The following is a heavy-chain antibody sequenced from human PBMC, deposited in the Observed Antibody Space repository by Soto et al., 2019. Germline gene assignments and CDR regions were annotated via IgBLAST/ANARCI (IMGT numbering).Heavy chain of an antibody. CDR2: IHYTGTT. V-gene: IGHV4-31*03. Sequence: PSETLSLTCTVSGGSISSGGNYWSWIRQHPGKGLEWIGYIHYTGTTYYNPSLGSRVTISVETSMNQFSLKLSSVTAADTAVFYCARAGYCTAKSCSLDDWGQGALVTVAS. D-gene: IGHD2-8*02. CDR3: ARAGYCTAKSCSLDD. J-gene: IGHJ4*02. CDR1: GGSISSGGNY.